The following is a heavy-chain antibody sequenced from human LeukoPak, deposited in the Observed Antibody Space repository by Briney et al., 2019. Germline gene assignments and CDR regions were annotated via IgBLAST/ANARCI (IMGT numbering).Heavy chain of an antibody. V-gene: IGHV1-69*04. CDR3: ARGRGYSYGRGADYYGIDV. CDR2: IIPILGIA. J-gene: IGHJ6*02. D-gene: IGHD5-18*01. Sequence: SVKASCKASGGTFSSYAISWVRQAPGQGLEWMGRIIPILGIANYAQKFQGRVTITADKSTSTAYMELSSLRSEDTAVYYCARGRGYSYGRGADYYGIDVWGQGTTVTVSS. CDR1: GGTFSSYA.